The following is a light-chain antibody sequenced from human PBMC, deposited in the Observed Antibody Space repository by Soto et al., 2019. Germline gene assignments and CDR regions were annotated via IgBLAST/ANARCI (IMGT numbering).Light chain of an antibody. CDR2: GAS. CDR3: QQYGSSPTGT. V-gene: IGKV3-20*01. Sequence: EIVLTQSPGTLSLSPGERATLSCRASQSVSSSYLAWYQQKPGQAPRLLIYGASSRATGIPDRFSGSGSGTEFTLTISRLEPEDFAVYYCQQYGSSPTGTFXQGTK. J-gene: IGKJ1*01. CDR1: QSVSSSY.